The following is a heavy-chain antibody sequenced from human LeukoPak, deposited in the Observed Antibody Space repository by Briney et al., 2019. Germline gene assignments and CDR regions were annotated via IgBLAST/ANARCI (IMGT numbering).Heavy chain of an antibody. CDR3: ARRSSIATRLFDY. V-gene: IGHV5-51*01. J-gene: IGHJ4*02. CDR2: IYPGDSDT. D-gene: IGHD6-6*01. CDR1: GYSFTSYW. Sequence: GESPKISCKGSGYSFTSYWIGWVRQMPGKGLEWMGIIYPGDSDTTYSPSFQGQVTISADKSISTAYVQWNSLKASDTAMYYCARRSSIATRLFDYWGQGTLVTVSS.